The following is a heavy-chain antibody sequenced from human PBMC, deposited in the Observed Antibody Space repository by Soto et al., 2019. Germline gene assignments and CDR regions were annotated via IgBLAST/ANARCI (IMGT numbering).Heavy chain of an antibody. Sequence: QVQLQQWGAGLLKPSETLSLTCAVYGGSFSNYRHFWGWIRQPPGKGLEWIGEIDHSGNTNYNPSLMSLVTISLDTSKNQFSLKVNSVTAADTAVYYCARWELEETTMRTYSYGMDVWGQGTTVTVS. J-gene: IGHJ6*02. CDR2: IDHSGNT. CDR3: ARWELEETTMRTYSYGMDV. D-gene: IGHD4-17*01. CDR1: GGSFSNYRHF. V-gene: IGHV4-34*01.